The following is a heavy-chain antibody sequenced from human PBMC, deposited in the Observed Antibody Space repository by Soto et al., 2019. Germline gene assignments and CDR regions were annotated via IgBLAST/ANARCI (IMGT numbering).Heavy chain of an antibody. CDR2: IKSKTDGGTT. Sequence: PGGSLRLSCAASGLTFSNAWMSWVRQAPGKGLEWVGRIKSKTDGGTTDYAAPVKGRFTISRDDSKNTLYLQMNSLKTEDTAVYYCTTDLISGSYQPDAFDIWGQGTMVTVPS. CDR3: TTDLISGSYQPDAFDI. V-gene: IGHV3-15*01. D-gene: IGHD1-26*01. J-gene: IGHJ3*02. CDR1: GLTFSNAW.